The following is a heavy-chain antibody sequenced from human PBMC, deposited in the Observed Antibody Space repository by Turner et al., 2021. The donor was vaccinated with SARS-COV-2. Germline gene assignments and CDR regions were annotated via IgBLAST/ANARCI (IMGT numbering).Heavy chain of an antibody. CDR3: AREVNNWGNGDYYGMDV. J-gene: IGHJ6*02. D-gene: IGHD7-27*01. CDR2: IWYDGSNK. Sequence: QVQLVESVGGVVQPGRSLRISCAASGFTFSSYGMPWVRQAPGKGLEWVAVIWYDGSNKYYADSVKGRFTISRDNSKNTLYLQRNSLRAEDTAVYYCAREVNNWGNGDYYGMDVWGQGTTVTVSS. CDR1: GFTFSSYG. V-gene: IGHV3-33*01.